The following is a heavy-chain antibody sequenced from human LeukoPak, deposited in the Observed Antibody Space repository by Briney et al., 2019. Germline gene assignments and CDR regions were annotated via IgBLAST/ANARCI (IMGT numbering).Heavy chain of an antibody. CDR2: IYYSGST. Sequence: SETLSLTCAVYGGSFSSYYWGWIRQPPGKGLEWIGSIYYSGSTYYNPSLKSRVTISVDTSKNQFSLKLSSVTAADTAVYYCARNMDYYGSGRDWGQGTLVTVSS. D-gene: IGHD3-10*01. J-gene: IGHJ4*02. CDR1: GGSFSSYY. V-gene: IGHV4-39*07. CDR3: ARNMDYYGSGRD.